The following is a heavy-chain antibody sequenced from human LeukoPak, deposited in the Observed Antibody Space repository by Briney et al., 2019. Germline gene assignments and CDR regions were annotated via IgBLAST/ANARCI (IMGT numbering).Heavy chain of an antibody. J-gene: IGHJ5*02. Sequence: ASVKVSCKASGYTFTGYYMHWVRQAPGQGLEWMGWINPNSGGTNYAQKFQGRVTMTRDTSISTAYMELSRLRSDDTAVYYCARDGVYDYVWGSYRYGPLGRFDPWGQGTLVTVSS. CDR1: GYTFTGYY. V-gene: IGHV1-2*02. D-gene: IGHD3-16*02. CDR3: ARDGVYDYVWGSYRYGPLGRFDP. CDR2: INPNSGGT.